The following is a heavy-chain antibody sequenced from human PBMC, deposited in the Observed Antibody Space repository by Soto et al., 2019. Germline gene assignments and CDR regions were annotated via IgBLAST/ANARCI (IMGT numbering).Heavy chain of an antibody. CDR3: TTLRLDP. D-gene: IGHD6-25*01. CDR2: VNPNTGLT. Sequence: QVQLVQSGAEVKKPGASVKVSCQASGYTFTAFYMHWVRQAPGQGLEWMGWVNPNTGLTKYAQRFRDRVTMTRDTSINTAYMELSGLTSDDTAVYYCTTLRLDPWGPGTLVTVSS. V-gene: IGHV1-2*02. CDR1: GYTFTAFY. J-gene: IGHJ5*02.